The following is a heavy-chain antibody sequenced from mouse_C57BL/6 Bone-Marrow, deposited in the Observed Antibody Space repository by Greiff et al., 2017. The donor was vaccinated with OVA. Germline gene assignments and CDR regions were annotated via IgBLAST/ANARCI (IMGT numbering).Heavy chain of an antibody. J-gene: IGHJ4*01. CDR1: GFSLTSYG. CDR3: ASYYYGSPYYAMDY. D-gene: IGHD1-1*01. V-gene: IGHV2-2*01. Sequence: QVQLKESGPGLVQPSQSLSITCTVSGFSLTSYGVHWVRQSPGKGLEWLGVIWSGGSTDYNAAFVSRLSISKDNSKSQVFFKMNSLQADDTAIYYCASYYYGSPYYAMDYWGQGTSVTVSS. CDR2: IWSGGST.